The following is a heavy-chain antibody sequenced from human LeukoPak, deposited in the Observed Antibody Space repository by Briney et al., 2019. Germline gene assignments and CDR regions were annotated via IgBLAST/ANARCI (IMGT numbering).Heavy chain of an antibody. CDR2: ISSSSSYI. V-gene: IGHV3-21*01. D-gene: IGHD3-9*01. CDR1: GFTFSSYS. J-gene: IGHJ6*04. CDR3: AGGGRYFDWLLYSSTYYYGMDV. Sequence: GGSLRLSCAASGFTFSSYSMNWVRQAPGKGLEWVSSISSSSSYIYYADSVKGRFTISRDNAKNSLYLQMNSLRAEDTAVYYCAGGGRYFDWLLYSSTYYYGMDVWGKGTTVTVSS.